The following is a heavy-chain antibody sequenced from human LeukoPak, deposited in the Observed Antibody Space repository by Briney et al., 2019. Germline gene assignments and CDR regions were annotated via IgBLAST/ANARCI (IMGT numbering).Heavy chain of an antibody. Sequence: SETLSLTCTVSDGSVSGYYWSWIRQPPGKGLEWIGEINHSGSTKYNPSLKSRVTTSVDTSKNQFSLKLSSVTAADTAVYYCARGGGLGLRYWGQGTLVTVSS. J-gene: IGHJ4*02. V-gene: IGHV4-34*01. CDR1: DGSVSGYY. D-gene: IGHD3-16*01. CDR3: ARGGGLGLRY. CDR2: INHSGST.